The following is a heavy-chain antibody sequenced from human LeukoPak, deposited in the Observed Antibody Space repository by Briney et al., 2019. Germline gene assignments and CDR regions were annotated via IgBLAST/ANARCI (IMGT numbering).Heavy chain of an antibody. J-gene: IGHJ4*02. V-gene: IGHV3-53*01. CDR2: IYSGGST. CDR3: ARDSGSYYFDC. CDR1: GFIVSSNY. D-gene: IGHD1-26*01. Sequence: TGGSLRLSCAASGFIVSSNYMSWVRQAPGKGLEWVSVIYSGGSTYYADSVKGRFTISRDNSKNTLYLQMNSLRAEDTAVYYCARDSGSYYFDCWGQGTLVTVSS.